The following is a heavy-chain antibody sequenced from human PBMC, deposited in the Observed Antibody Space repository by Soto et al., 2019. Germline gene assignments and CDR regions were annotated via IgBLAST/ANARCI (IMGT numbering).Heavy chain of an antibody. CDR1: GGTFSSYA. CDR2: IIPIFGTA. D-gene: IGHD2-2*01. V-gene: IGHV1-69*01. J-gene: IGHJ3*02. CDR3: ARAVVVVPAAIGAFDI. Sequence: QVQLVQSGAEVKKPGSSVKVSCKASGGTFSSYAISWVRQAPGQGLEWMGGIIPIFGTANYAQKYQGRVTITADESTSTAYMELSSLRSEDTAVYYCARAVVVVPAAIGAFDIWGQGTMVTVSS.